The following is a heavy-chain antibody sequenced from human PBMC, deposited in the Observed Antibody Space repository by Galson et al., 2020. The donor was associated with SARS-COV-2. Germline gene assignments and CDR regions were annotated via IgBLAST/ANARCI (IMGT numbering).Heavy chain of an antibody. V-gene: IGHV3-74*01. Sequence: GESLKISCAASGFTFSNYWMHWVRQAPGEGLVWVSRINRDGSSTTYADSVKGRFTISRDNAKKTLYLQMNSLRAEDTAVYYCAREGVYSSGTKEFDYWGQGTLVTVSS. CDR2: INRDGSST. CDR1: GFTFSNYW. CDR3: AREGVYSSGTKEFDY. D-gene: IGHD6-19*01. J-gene: IGHJ4*02.